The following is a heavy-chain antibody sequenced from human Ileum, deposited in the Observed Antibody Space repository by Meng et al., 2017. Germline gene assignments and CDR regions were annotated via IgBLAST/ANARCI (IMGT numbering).Heavy chain of an antibody. Sequence: GGSLRLSCAASGFTFSSYEMNWVRQAPGKGLEWVSYISSSGSTIYYADSVKGRFTISRDNAKNSLYLQMNSLRAEDTAVYYCARVGYYDSSGPGVDDAFDIWGQGTMVTVSS. V-gene: IGHV3-48*03. J-gene: IGHJ3*02. CDR1: GFTFSSYE. D-gene: IGHD3-22*01. CDR2: ISSSGSTI. CDR3: ARVGYYDSSGPGVDDAFDI.